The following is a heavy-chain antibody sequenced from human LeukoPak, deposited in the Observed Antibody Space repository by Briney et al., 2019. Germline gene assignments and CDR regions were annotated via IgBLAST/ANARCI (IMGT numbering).Heavy chain of an antibody. V-gene: IGHV1-3*01. Sequence: RASVKVSCKASGYTFTIYNISWVRQAPGQRLEWMGWINAGNGNTKYSQKFQGRVTITRDTSASTAYMELSSLRSEDTAVYYCARDSYYFDYWGQGTLVTVSS. CDR2: INAGNGNT. J-gene: IGHJ4*02. CDR3: ARDSYYFDY. CDR1: GYTFTIYN. D-gene: IGHD2-2*01.